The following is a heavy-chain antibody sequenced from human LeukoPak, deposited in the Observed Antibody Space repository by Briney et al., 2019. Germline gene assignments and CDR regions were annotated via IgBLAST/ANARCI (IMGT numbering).Heavy chain of an antibody. CDR2: IWYDGSNP. CDR1: GFTFSSYG. V-gene: IGHV3-33*01. D-gene: IGHD1-26*01. Sequence: GGSLRLSCAASGFTFSSYGMHWVRQAPGKGLEWLALIWYDGSNPYYADSVKGRFTISRANSKNTLYLQMNCLRPEDTAVYYCARPYTGSYYYDYWGQGTLVTVSS. CDR3: ARPYTGSYYYDY. J-gene: IGHJ4*02.